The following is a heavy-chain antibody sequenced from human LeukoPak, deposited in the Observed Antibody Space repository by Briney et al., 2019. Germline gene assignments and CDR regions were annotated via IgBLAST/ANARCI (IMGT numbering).Heavy chain of an antibody. CDR1: GFSISGYY. V-gene: IGHV4-4*07. J-gene: IGHJ3*02. CDR2: IYPSGST. CDR3: GRDRCDMCAFDI. D-gene: IGHD5-24*01. Sequence: SETLSLTCTGSGFSISGYYWIWIRQPAGKGLEWIVRIYPSGSTNYNPSLTSRVTISVDTSNNQFSLQLRFGTAADAAEYYCGRDRCDMCAFDIWGQGKMVTVSS.